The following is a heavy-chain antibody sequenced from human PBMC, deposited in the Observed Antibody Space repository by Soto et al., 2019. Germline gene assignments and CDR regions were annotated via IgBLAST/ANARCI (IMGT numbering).Heavy chain of an antibody. J-gene: IGHJ6*02. Sequence: SVKVSCKASGFTFTSSAVQWVRQARGQRLEWIGWIVVGSGNTNYAQKFQERVTITRDMSTSTAYMELSSLRSEDTAVYYCAAVSDDFWSGWYGMDVWGQGTTVTVSS. CDR1: GFTFTSSA. D-gene: IGHD3-3*01. CDR3: AAVSDDFWSGWYGMDV. CDR2: IVVGSGNT. V-gene: IGHV1-58*01.